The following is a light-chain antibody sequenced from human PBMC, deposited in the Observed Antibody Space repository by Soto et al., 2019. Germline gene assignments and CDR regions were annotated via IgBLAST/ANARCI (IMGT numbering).Light chain of an antibody. CDR1: QGISSY. CDR3: QKYNTVPVT. J-gene: IGKJ4*01. Sequence: DIQMTQSPSSLSASVGDKVTVTCWASQGISSYLAWYQQKPGKVPKLLIYAASTLQSGVPSRFSAGGSGTDFTLTISSLQPEDVATYYCQKYNTVPVTFGGGTKVEIK. V-gene: IGKV1-27*01. CDR2: AAS.